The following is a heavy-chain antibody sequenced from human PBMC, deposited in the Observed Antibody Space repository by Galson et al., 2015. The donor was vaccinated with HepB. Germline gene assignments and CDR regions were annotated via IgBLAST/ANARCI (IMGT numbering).Heavy chain of an antibody. D-gene: IGHD6-6*01. CDR1: GYTFTGYY. CDR2: INPNSGGT. CDR3: ARDHDFIAARYYYYYYMDV. J-gene: IGHJ6*03. Sequence: SVKVSCKASGYTFTGYYMHWVRQAPGQGLEWMGWINPNSGGTNYAQKFQGRVTMTRDTSISTAYMELSRLRSDDTAVYYCARDHDFIAARYYYYYYMDVWGKGTTVTVSS. V-gene: IGHV1-2*02.